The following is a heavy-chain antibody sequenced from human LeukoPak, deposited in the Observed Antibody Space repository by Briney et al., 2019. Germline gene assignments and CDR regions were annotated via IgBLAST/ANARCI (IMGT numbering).Heavy chain of an antibody. J-gene: IGHJ4*02. Sequence: PGGSLRLSCAASGFTFSSYAMSWVRQAPGKGLEWVSAISGSGGSTYYADSAKGRFTISRDNSKNTLYLQMNSLRAEDTAVYYCAILRGYYGSYWGQGTLVTVSS. CDR2: ISGSGGST. D-gene: IGHD3-10*01. V-gene: IGHV3-23*01. CDR1: GFTFSSYA. CDR3: AILRGYYGSY.